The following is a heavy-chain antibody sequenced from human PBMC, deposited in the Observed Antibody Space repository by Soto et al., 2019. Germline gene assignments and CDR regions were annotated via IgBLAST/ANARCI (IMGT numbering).Heavy chain of an antibody. V-gene: IGHV3-30-3*01. D-gene: IGHD3-22*01. CDR3: ARTGYDRSGYFVEYYFDY. Sequence: QVQLVESGGGVVQPERSLRLSCAASGFTFSKYAMHWVRQARGTGLEWVAVISNDGSNPYYADSVKGRFTISRDNSKNTLYLQMNSLREEDTAVYYCARTGYDRSGYFVEYYFDYWGQGPLVTVSS. CDR2: ISNDGSNP. CDR1: GFTFSKYA. J-gene: IGHJ4*02.